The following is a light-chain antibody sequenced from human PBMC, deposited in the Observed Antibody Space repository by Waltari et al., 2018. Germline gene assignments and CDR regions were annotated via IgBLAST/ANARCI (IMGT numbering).Light chain of an antibody. CDR1: GSDVGGYNS. Sequence: QSALTQPPSASGSPGQSVTIPRTGTGSDVGGYNSVPCYQQHPGKAPRLIIYGVTLRPSGVPDRFSASKSGNTASLTVSGLQAEDEADYYCSSYAGGNILVVFGGGTRLTVL. CDR2: GVT. J-gene: IGLJ2*01. V-gene: IGLV2-8*01. CDR3: SSYAGGNILVV.